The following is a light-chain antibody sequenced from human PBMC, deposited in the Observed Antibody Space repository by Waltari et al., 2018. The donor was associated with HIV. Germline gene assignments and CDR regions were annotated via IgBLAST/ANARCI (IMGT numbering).Light chain of an antibody. V-gene: IGKV3-15*01. CDR3: QHYDNWPPWT. CDR2: DAS. Sequence: IEMTQSPATLSASQGERATLSCRASQSVSSKLAWYQQKPGQAPRLLFYDASTRATGIPDRFSGSGAETEFTLTISSLQSEDFAVYYCQHYDNWPPWTFGQGTKLDIK. CDR1: QSVSSK. J-gene: IGKJ1*01.